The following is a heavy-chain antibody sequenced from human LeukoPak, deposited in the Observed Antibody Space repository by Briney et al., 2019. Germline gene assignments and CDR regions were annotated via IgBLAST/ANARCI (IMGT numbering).Heavy chain of an antibody. D-gene: IGHD1-14*01. J-gene: IGHJ4*02. Sequence: PSETLSLTCAVYGGSFSAYYWTWLRQPPGKGLEWIGYIYYSGSTNYNPSLKSRVTISADTSKNQFSLKLTSVTAADTAVYYCASGHRGAGMTKTTPFDYWGQGTLVTVSS. V-gene: IGHV4-59*01. CDR3: ASGHRGAGMTKTTPFDY. CDR1: GGSFSAYY. CDR2: IYYSGST.